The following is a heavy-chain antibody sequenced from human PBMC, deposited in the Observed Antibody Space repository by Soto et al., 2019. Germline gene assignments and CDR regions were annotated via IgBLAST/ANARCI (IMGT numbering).Heavy chain of an antibody. CDR3: AWSPDSSGYYPRWYYYGMDV. CDR1: GGSISGYY. J-gene: IGHJ6*02. D-gene: IGHD3-22*01. V-gene: IGHV4-59*08. Sequence: PSETLSLTCTVSGGSISGYYWAWVRQPPERGLERIGFIYYDGTISSNPSLNSRVTLSVDTSKNQFSLKLSSVTAADTAVYYFAWSPDSSGYYPRWYYYGMDVWGQGTTVTVSS. CDR2: IYYDGTI.